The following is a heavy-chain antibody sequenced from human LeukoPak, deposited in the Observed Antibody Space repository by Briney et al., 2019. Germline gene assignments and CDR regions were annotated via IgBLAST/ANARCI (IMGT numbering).Heavy chain of an antibody. J-gene: IGHJ5*02. CDR2: INTNTGNP. V-gene: IGHV7-4-1*02. D-gene: IGHD6-13*01. CDR3: AGGDHSSSPPRLSYWFDP. Sequence: ASVKVSCKASGYTFTSYAMNWVRQAPGQGLEWMGWINTNTGNPTYAQGFTGRFVFTLDTSVSTAYLQISSLKAEDTAVYYCAGGDHSSSPPRLSYWFDPWGQGTLVTVSS. CDR1: GYTFTSYA.